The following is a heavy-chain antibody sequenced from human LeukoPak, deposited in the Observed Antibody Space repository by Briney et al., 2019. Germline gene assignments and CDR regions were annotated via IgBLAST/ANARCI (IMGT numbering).Heavy chain of an antibody. Sequence: GGSLRLSCAASGFTFSSYSMNWVRQAPGKGLEWVSSISSSSSYIYYADSVKGRFTISRDNAKDSLYLQMNSLRAEDTAVYYCATTPLDYGDYVFVYWGQGTLVTVSS. D-gene: IGHD4-17*01. V-gene: IGHV3-21*01. CDR2: ISSSSSYI. J-gene: IGHJ4*02. CDR1: GFTFSSYS. CDR3: ATTPLDYGDYVFVY.